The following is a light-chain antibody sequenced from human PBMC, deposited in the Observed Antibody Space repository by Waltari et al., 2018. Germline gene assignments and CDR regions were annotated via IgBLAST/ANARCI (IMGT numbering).Light chain of an antibody. CDR2: RSD. Sequence: QSELTQPPSASGTLAQKVTISCSGRYSNVGNNVVNWYQQFPGTAPKLLIYRSDQRPSGVPDRFSGSKSGTSASLAIIGLRSDDEADYYCASWDDSLNGRWVFGGGTKLTVL. CDR3: ASWDDSLNGRWV. J-gene: IGLJ2*01. V-gene: IGLV1-44*01. CDR1: YSNVGNNV.